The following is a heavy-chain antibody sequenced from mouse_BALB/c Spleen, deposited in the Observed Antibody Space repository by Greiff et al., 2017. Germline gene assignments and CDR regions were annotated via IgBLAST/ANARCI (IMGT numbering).Heavy chain of an antibody. D-gene: IGHD1-2*01. CDR3: ARTTAYAMDY. J-gene: IGHJ4*01. V-gene: IGHV5-9-4*01. CDR1: GFTFSSYA. Sequence: EVKLMESGGGLVKPGGSLKLSCAASGFTFSSYAMSWVRQSPEKRLEWVAEISSGGSYTYYPDTVTGRFTISRDNAKNTLYLEMSSLRSEDTAMYYCARTTAYAMDYWGQGTSVTVSS. CDR2: ISSGGSYT.